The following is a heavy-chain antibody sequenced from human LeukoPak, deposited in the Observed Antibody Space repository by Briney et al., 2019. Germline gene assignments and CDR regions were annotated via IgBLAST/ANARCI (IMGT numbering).Heavy chain of an antibody. V-gene: IGHV4-39*01. CDR2: IYFTGNT. CDR3: ARTLTRSCSGATCYFTWFDP. Sequence: SETLSLTCTVSGGSISSSGYYWGWIRQPPGKGLEWFGSIYFTGNTYYNPSLKSRVTLSVDTSKNQFSLKLTSVTAAGTAVYYCARTLTRSCSGATCYFTWFDPWGQGALVTVSS. D-gene: IGHD2-15*01. CDR1: GGSISSSGYY. J-gene: IGHJ5*02.